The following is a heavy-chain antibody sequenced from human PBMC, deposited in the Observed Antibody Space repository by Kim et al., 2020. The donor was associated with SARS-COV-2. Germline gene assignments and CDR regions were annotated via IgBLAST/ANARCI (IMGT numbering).Heavy chain of an antibody. V-gene: IGHV1-46*01. Sequence: ASVKVSCKASGYTFTSYWIHWVRQAPGQGLEWMGMINPRSANTRYAQNFQGRVTTTSDTSTSTAYMEMSRLRSEDTAVYYCARAWDQNFDFWGQGTLVTV. CDR1: GYTFTSYW. CDR2: INPRSANT. CDR3: ARAWDQNFDF. J-gene: IGHJ4*02. D-gene: IGHD1-26*01.